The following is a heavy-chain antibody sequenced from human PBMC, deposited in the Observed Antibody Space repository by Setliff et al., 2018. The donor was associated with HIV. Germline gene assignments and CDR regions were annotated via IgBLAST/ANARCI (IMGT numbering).Heavy chain of an antibody. CDR2: IYYSGST. Sequence: KTSETLSLTCSVSGGSISSSSYYWGWIRQPPGKGLERIGSIYYSGSTYYNPSLNSRVAISVDTSKHQFSLTLSSVTAADTAIYYCATDTAMLQEGTEFWGQGTLVTVSS. V-gene: IGHV4-39*01. J-gene: IGHJ4*02. CDR1: GGSISSSSYY. D-gene: IGHD5-18*01. CDR3: ATDTAMLQEGTEF.